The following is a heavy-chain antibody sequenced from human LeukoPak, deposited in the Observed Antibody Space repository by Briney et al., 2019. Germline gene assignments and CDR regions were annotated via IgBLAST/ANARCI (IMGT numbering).Heavy chain of an antibody. D-gene: IGHD3-22*01. V-gene: IGHV1-69*04. CDR3: ASPTYYYDSSGYYYVY. J-gene: IGHJ4*02. Sequence: ASVKVSCKASGGTFSSYAISWVRQAPGQGLEWMGRIIPILGIANYAQKFQGRVTITADKTTSTAYMELSGLRSEDTAVYYCASPTYYYDSSGYYYVYWGQRTLVTVSS. CDR2: IIPILGIA. CDR1: GGTFSSYA.